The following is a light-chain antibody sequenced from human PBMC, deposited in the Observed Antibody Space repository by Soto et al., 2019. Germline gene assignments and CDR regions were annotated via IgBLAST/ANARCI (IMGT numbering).Light chain of an antibody. V-gene: IGKV3D-15*01. Sequence: EIVMTQSPTILSVSPGERATLSCRASQSVSSNLAWYQQKPGQAPRLLIYGVYTRAPGIPARFSGSGSGTDFTLTISNLQPEDSATYYCQQGYNTFWTFGRGTKVDIK. CDR2: GVY. J-gene: IGKJ1*01. CDR1: QSVSSN. CDR3: QQGYNTFWT.